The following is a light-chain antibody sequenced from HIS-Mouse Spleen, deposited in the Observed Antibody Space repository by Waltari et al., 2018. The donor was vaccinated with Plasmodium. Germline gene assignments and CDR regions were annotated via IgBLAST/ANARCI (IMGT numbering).Light chain of an antibody. CDR3: QTWGTGMGV. CDR1: SGHSSYA. V-gene: IGLV4-69*01. CDR2: LNSDGSH. J-gene: IGLJ2*01. Sequence: QLVLTQSPPASASLGASVKLTCTLSSGHSSYAIAWHQQQPEKGPRYLMKLNSDGSHSKGDGIPYRFSGSSSGAERYLTISSLQSEDEADYYCQTWGTGMGVFGGGTKLTVL.